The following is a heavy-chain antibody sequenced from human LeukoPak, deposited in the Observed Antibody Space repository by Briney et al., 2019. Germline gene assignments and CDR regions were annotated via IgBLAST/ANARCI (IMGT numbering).Heavy chain of an antibody. J-gene: IGHJ3*02. CDR2: INPNSGGT. D-gene: IGHD3-10*01. CDR1: GYTFTVYY. Sequence: ASVKVSCKASGYTFTVYYIHWLRQAPGQGLEWMGLINPNSGGTDYAQKFQGRVTITRDTSISTDYMELSSLRSDDTAVYYCARDRGVPDAFDIWGQETMVTVSS. V-gene: IGHV1-2*02. CDR3: ARDRGVPDAFDI.